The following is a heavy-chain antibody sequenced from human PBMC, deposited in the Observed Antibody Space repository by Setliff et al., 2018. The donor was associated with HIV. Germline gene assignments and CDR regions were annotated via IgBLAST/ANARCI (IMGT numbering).Heavy chain of an antibody. CDR2: IYTSGST. J-gene: IGHJ4*02. CDR3: ARGEYYFDY. Sequence: SETLSLTCDVSGVSINSGDYSWNWIRQPAGKGLEWIGHIYTSGSTDYNPTFKSRVTISEDTSKNQFSLKLSSVTAADTAVYYCARGEYYFDYWGQGTLVTVSS. V-gene: IGHV4-61*09. CDR1: GVSINSGDYS.